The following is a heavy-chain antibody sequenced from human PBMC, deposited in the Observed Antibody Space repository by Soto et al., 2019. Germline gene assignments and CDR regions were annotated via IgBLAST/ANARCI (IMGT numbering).Heavy chain of an antibody. J-gene: IGHJ5*02. CDR1: GFTFSSYW. Sequence: EVQLVESGGGLVQPGGSLRLSCAASGFTFSSYWMHWVHQAPGKGLVWVSRINSDGSSTSYADSVKGRFTISRDNAKNTLYLQMNSLRAEDTAVYYCARGLFHDLNWFDPWGQGTLVTVSS. D-gene: IGHD2-21*01. CDR3: ARGLFHDLNWFDP. CDR2: INSDGSST. V-gene: IGHV3-74*01.